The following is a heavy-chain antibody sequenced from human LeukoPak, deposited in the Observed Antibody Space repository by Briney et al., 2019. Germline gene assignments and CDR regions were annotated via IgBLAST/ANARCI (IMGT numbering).Heavy chain of an antibody. CDR2: VYYSGST. CDR1: GDSISTYY. J-gene: IGHJ4*02. D-gene: IGHD5-18*01. CDR3: SASKQLWLRGLFDY. Sequence: SETLSLTCSVSGDSISTYYWSWIRQPPGKALEWVGYVYYSGSTYYNPSLKSRVTISVDTSKKQFSLNLNSVTAADTAVYYCSASKQLWLRGLFDYWGQGTLVTVSS. V-gene: IGHV4-59*01.